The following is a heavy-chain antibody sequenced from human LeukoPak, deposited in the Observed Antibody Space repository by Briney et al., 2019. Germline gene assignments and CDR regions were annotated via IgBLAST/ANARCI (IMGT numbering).Heavy chain of an antibody. V-gene: IGHV3-30*03. D-gene: IGHD5-18*01. CDR1: GFTFSSYG. CDR3: ARAMNSDTAMVRFDY. CDR2: ISYDGSNK. Sequence: GGSLRLSCAASGFTFSSYGMHWVRQAPGKGLEWVAVISYDGSNKYYADSVKGRFTISRDNAKNSLYLQMNSLRAEDTAVYYCARAMNSDTAMVRFDYWGQGTLVTVSS. J-gene: IGHJ4*02.